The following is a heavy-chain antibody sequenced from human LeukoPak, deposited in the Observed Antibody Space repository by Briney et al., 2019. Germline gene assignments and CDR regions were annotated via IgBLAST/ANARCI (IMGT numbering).Heavy chain of an antibody. CDR1: GDSVSSNGVA. Sequence: SQTLSLTCVLSGDSVSSNGVAWNWVRQSPSRGLEWLGRTYYGSKWSNDYALSVKSRITINPDTSKNQFSLQLNSVTPEDTAVYYCTRGRNSAFDYWGQGTLVTVSS. CDR3: TRGRNSAFDY. V-gene: IGHV6-1*01. J-gene: IGHJ4*02. CDR2: TYYGSKWSN. D-gene: IGHD1-14*01.